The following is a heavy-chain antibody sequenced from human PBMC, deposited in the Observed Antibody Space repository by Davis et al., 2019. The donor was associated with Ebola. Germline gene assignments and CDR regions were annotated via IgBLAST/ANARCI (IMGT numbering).Heavy chain of an antibody. D-gene: IGHD3-22*01. CDR3: ATSTKYYYDSSRGGSFDI. CDR1: GGSISSSY. CDR2: IFYSGST. J-gene: IGHJ3*02. Sequence: MPGGSLRLSCAVSGGSISSSYWSWIRQPPGKGLEWIGNIFYSGSTYYNPSLKSRVTISVDTSKNQFYLRLSSVTAADAAVYYCATSTKYYYDSSRGGSFDIWGQGTMVTVSS. V-gene: IGHV4-59*04.